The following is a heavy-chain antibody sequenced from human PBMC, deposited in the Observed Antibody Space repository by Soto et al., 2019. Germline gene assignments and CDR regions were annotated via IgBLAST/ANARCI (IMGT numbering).Heavy chain of an antibody. J-gene: IGHJ4*02. D-gene: IGHD2-21*01. CDR1: GCSISSGGYS. CDR2: IYHSGSA. V-gene: IGHV4-30-2*01. Sequence: SETLSLTCAVSGCSISSGGYSWTWVRQPPGKGLEWIGYIYHSGSADYNPSLKSRVTISVDRSNNQFSLKLSSVTAAATAVYFCTRDSPSYSRGFDSWGQGALVTVSS. CDR3: TRDSPSYSRGFDS.